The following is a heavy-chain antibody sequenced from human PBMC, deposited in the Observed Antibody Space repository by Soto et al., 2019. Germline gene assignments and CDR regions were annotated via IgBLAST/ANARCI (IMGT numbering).Heavy chain of an antibody. Sequence: PSETLSLTCAVYGGSFSGYYWSWIRQPPGKGLEWIGEINHSGSTNYNPSLKSRVTISVDTSKNQFSLKLSSVTAADTAVYYCATRWGWFGEFFDYWGQGTLVTVSS. CDR1: GGSFSGYY. V-gene: IGHV4-34*01. D-gene: IGHD3-10*01. J-gene: IGHJ4*02. CDR2: INHSGST. CDR3: ATRWGWFGEFFDY.